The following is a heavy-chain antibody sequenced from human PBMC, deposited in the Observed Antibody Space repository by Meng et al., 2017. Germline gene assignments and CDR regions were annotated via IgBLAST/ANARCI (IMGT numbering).Heavy chain of an antibody. CDR2: IIPIFGTA. V-gene: IGHV1-69*01. J-gene: IGHJ5*02. CDR3: ARESWFDP. Sequence: QVELGRSGAEAKKPGSSVKVSCKASGGTFSSYAISWGRQAQGQGLEWMGGIIPIFGTANYAQKFQGRVTITADESTSTAYMELSSLRSEDTAVYYCARESWFDPWGQGTLVTVSS. CDR1: GGTFSSYA.